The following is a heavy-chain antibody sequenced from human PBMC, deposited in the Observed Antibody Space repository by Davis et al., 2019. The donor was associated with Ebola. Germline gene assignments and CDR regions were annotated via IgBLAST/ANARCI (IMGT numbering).Heavy chain of an antibody. CDR2: IKRDGSEE. J-gene: IGHJ4*02. V-gene: IGHV3-7*01. CDR1: GFSFSTYW. D-gene: IGHD6-19*01. CDR3: AGGSGWLIDY. Sequence: PGGSLRLSCTASGFSFSTYWMNWVRQAPGKGLEWVANIKRDGSEEYYVDSVRGRFTISRDNAKNSLYLQMDSLRLEDTAVYYCAGGSGWLIDYWGQGTLVTVSS.